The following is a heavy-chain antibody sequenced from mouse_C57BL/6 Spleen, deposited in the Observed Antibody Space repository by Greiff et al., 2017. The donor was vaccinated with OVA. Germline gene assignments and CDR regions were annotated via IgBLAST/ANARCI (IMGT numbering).Heavy chain of an antibody. CDR3: ARMMVTPDYYAMDY. V-gene: IGHV14-2*01. CDR2: IDPEDGET. CDR1: GFNIKDYY. Sequence: EVKLMESGAELVKPGASVKLSCTASGFNIKDYYMHWVKQRTEQGLEWIGRIDPEDGETKYAPKFQGKATITADTSSNTAYLQLSSLTSEDTAVYYCARMMVTPDYYAMDYWGQGTSVTVSS. D-gene: IGHD2-3*01. J-gene: IGHJ4*01.